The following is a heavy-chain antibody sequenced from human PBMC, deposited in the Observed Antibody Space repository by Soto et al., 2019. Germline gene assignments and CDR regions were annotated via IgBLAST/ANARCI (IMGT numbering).Heavy chain of an antibody. CDR2: ISGSDGAT. J-gene: IGHJ6*03. Sequence: PGGSLRLSCAASGFTFSNYAMSWVRQAPGKGLEWVSAISGSDGATYSADSVKGRFTISRDNSKNTLYLQMNSLRAEDTAVYYCVRGHVPYFYYYMDVWGKGTTVTVSS. D-gene: IGHD2-21*01. V-gene: IGHV3-23*01. CDR3: VRGHVPYFYYYMDV. CDR1: GFTFSNYA.